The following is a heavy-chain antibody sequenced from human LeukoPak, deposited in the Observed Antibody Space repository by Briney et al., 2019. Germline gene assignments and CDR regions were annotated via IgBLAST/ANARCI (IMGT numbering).Heavy chain of an antibody. D-gene: IGHD2-15*01. CDR2: IWYDGSNK. V-gene: IGHV3-33*08. CDR3: ARDSKLGYCSGGSCYSYYYYGMDV. Sequence: PGRSLSLSCVASGFSFTNYDIHWVRQAPGRGLEWVAVIWYDGSNKYYADPVKGRFTISRDNSKNTLYLQMNSLRAEDTAVYYCARDSKLGYCSGGSCYSYYYYGMDVWGQGTTVTVSS. J-gene: IGHJ6*02. CDR1: GFSFTNYD.